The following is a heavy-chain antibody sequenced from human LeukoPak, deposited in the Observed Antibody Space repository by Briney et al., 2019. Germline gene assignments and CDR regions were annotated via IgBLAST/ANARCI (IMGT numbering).Heavy chain of an antibody. CDR2: ISYDGSNK. CDR3: AKGIYCSGGSCYGMDV. V-gene: IGHV3-30*18. Sequence: GGSLRLSCAASGFTSSSYGMHWVRQAPGKGLEWVAVISYDGSNKYYADSVKGRFTISRDNSKNTLYLQMNSLRAEDTAVYYCAKGIYCSGGSCYGMDVWGQGTTVTVSS. J-gene: IGHJ6*02. CDR1: GFTSSSYG. D-gene: IGHD2-15*01.